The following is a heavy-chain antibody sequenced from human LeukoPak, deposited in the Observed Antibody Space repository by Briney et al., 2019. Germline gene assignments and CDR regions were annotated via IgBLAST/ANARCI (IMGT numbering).Heavy chain of an antibody. CDR2: INHSGST. CDR3: ARDGSTVVSRFDP. V-gene: IGHV4-34*01. CDR1: GGSFSGYY. D-gene: IGHD4-23*01. Sequence: PSETLSLTCAVYGGSFSGYYWSWIRQPPGKGLEWIGEINHSGSTNYNPSLKSRVTISVDTSKNQFSLKLSSVTAADTAVYYCARDGSTVVSRFDPWGQGTLITVSS. J-gene: IGHJ5*02.